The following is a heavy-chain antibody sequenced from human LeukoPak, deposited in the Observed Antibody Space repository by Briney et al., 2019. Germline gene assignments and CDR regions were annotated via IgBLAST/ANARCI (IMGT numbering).Heavy chain of an antibody. Sequence: PGGSLRLSCAASGFTFDDYTMHWVRQAPGKGPEWVSLISWDGGSTYYADSVKGRFTISRDNSKNSLYLQMNSLRTEDTALYYCAKVGAAAGTVGWYFDLWGRGTLVTVSS. V-gene: IGHV3-43*01. CDR2: ISWDGGST. J-gene: IGHJ2*01. D-gene: IGHD6-13*01. CDR3: AKVGAAAGTVGWYFDL. CDR1: GFTFDDYT.